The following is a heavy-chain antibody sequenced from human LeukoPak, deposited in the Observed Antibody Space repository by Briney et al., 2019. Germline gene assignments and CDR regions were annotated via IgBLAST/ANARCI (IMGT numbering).Heavy chain of an antibody. CDR2: VGSRGRAI. CDR1: GFTFSSYA. V-gene: IGHV3-48*03. J-gene: IGHJ3*01. Sequence: VGSLRLSCAASGFTFSSYAMNWVRQAPGKGPEWVSYVGSRGRAIYYADSVRGRFTISRDNANNSLYLQMNSLRAEDTALYYCARDFGVFVFDFWGQGTTVTVSS. D-gene: IGHD2-8*01. CDR3: ARDFGVFVFDF.